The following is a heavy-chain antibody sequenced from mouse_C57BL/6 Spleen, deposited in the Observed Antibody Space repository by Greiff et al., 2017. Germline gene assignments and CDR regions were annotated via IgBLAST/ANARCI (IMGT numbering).Heavy chain of an antibody. V-gene: IGHV6-6*01. J-gene: IGHJ3*01. Sequence: EVNLVESGGGLVQPGGSMKLSCAASGFTFSDAWMDWVRQSPEKGLEWVAEIGNKANNHATYYAESVKGRFTISRDDSKSSVYLQMNSLRAEDTGIYYCTSSDYTWFAYWGQGTLVTVSA. CDR1: GFTFSDAW. CDR2: IGNKANNHAT. CDR3: TSSDYTWFAY. D-gene: IGHD2-4*01.